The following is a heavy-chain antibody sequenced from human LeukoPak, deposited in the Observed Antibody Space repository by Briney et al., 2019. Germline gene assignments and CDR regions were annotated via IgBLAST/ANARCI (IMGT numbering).Heavy chain of an antibody. CDR2: ISDSGSTR. V-gene: IGHV3-48*03. J-gene: IGHJ6*03. Sequence: GGSLRLSCAASRFTFSSYDMNWVRQAPGKGLEWVSYISDSGSTRYYADSVKGRFTISRDNARNSLYLQMNSLRAEDTAVYYCARDSSGYYYQYYYYYYMDVWGKGTTVTISS. CDR1: RFTFSSYD. CDR3: ARDSSGYYYQYYYYYYMDV. D-gene: IGHD3-22*01.